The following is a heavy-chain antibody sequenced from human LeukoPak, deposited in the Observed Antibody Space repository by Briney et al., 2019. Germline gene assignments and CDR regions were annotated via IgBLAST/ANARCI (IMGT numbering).Heavy chain of an antibody. CDR3: ARVDYSYGSSPIDY. Sequence: PGGSLRLSCAASGFTFSSYWMHWVRQAPGKGLVWVSRINSDGSSTSYADSVKGRFAISRDNAKNTLYLQMNSLRAEDTAVYYYARVDYSYGSSPIDYWGQGTLVTVSS. CDR2: INSDGSST. V-gene: IGHV3-74*01. CDR1: GFTFSSYW. D-gene: IGHD5-18*01. J-gene: IGHJ4*02.